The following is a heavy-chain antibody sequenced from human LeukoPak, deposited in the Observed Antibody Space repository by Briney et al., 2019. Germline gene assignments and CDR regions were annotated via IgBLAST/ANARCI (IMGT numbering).Heavy chain of an antibody. CDR3: GRAYDFSRH. V-gene: IGHV3-23*01. J-gene: IGHJ4*02. D-gene: IGHD3-3*01. Sequence: GGSLRLSCAASGFTFSSYGMNWVRQAPGKGLEWVSAVSGSGGSTYYADSVKGRFTISRDNSKNTLYLQMNSLRVEDTALYYCGRAYDFSRHWGQGTLVTVSS. CDR2: VSGSGGST. CDR1: GFTFSSYG.